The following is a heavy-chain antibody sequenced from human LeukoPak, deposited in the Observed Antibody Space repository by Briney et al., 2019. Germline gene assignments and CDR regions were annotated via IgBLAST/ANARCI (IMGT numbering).Heavy chain of an antibody. CDR1: GFTFSSFA. CDR3: ARTGSSGWSYFDY. CDR2: VRGGGDKT. Sequence: GGSLRLSCAASGFTFSSFAMSWVRQAPGKGLEWVSGVRGGGDKTYYADSVKGRFTVSRDKSKNTLNLQMNSLRAEDTAVYYCARTGSSGWSYFDYWGQGTLVTVSS. D-gene: IGHD6-19*01. J-gene: IGHJ4*02. V-gene: IGHV3-23*01.